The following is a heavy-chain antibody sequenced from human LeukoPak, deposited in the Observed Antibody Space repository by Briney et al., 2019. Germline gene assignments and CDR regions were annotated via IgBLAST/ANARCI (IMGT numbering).Heavy chain of an antibody. CDR1: GFTFTTYS. J-gene: IGHJ6*02. CDR3: ARDFTVTTDYYGMDV. Sequence: GGSLRLSCAASGFTFTTYSMNWVRQAPGKGLEWVAVISYDGSNKYYADSVKGRFTISRDNSKNTLYLQMNSLRAEDTAVYYCARDFTVTTDYYGMDVWGQGTTVTVSS. V-gene: IGHV3-30*03. CDR2: ISYDGSNK. D-gene: IGHD4-17*01.